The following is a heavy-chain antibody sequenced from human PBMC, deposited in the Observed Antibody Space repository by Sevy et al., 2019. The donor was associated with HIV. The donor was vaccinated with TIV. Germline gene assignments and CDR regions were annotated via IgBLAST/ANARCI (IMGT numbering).Heavy chain of an antibody. Sequence: GGSLRLSCAASGFTFSSYGMRWVRQTPGKGLEWVGVIWYDGSKKNYGDSVKGRFTISRDNSKNTLYLQMNSLRAEDTAVYYCARGLAALPGYYYGMDVWGQGTTVTVSS. CDR2: IWYDGSKK. D-gene: IGHD6-6*01. CDR3: ARGLAALPGYYYGMDV. J-gene: IGHJ6*02. V-gene: IGHV3-33*01. CDR1: GFTFSSYG.